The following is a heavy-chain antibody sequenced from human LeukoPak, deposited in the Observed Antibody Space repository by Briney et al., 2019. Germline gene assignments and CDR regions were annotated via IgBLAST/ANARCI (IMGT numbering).Heavy chain of an antibody. Sequence: GASVKVSCKASGYTFTGYYMDWVRQAPGQGLEWMGWINPNSGGTNYAQRFQGRVTMTRVTSISTAYMELSRLQSDDTAVYYCARSFSESSGYRISAFDLWGQGTMVTVSS. J-gene: IGHJ3*01. V-gene: IGHV1-2*02. CDR1: GYTFTGYY. CDR2: INPNSGGT. D-gene: IGHD3-22*01. CDR3: ARSFSESSGYRISAFDL.